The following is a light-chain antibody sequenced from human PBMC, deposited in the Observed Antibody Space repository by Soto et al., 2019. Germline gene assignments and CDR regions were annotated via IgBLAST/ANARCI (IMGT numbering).Light chain of an antibody. J-gene: IGLJ2*01. CDR3: QSYDSSLSAVV. CDR2: DDT. V-gene: IGLV1-40*01. Sequence: QAVVTQPPSVSGAPGQRVTISCTGTSSNIGTGYDVHWYRQFPGTAPKLLIYDDTNRPSGVPDRFSGSKSGTSASLAITGLQAEDEADYYCQSYDSSLSAVVFGGGTKLTVL. CDR1: SSNIGTGYD.